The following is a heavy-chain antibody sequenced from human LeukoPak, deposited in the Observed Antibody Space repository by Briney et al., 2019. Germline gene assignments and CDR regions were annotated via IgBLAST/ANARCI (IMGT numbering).Heavy chain of an antibody. CDR1: GGSISSGSYY. CDR3: ARDPSKTPSGSSLGYNWFDP. D-gene: IGHD1-26*01. CDR2: IYTSGST. Sequence: PSETLSLTCTVSGGSISSGSYYWSWIRQPAGNGLERIGRIYTSGSTNYNPSLKSRVTISVDTSKNQFSLKLSSVTAADTAVYYCARDPSKTPSGSSLGYNWFDPWGQGTLVTVSS. V-gene: IGHV4-61*02. J-gene: IGHJ5*02.